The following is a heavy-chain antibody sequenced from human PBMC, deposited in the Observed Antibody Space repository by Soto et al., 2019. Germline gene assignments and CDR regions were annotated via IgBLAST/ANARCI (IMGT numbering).Heavy chain of an antibody. D-gene: IGHD2-15*01. Sequence: EVQLLESGGALVQPGGSLRLSCAASGFTFRSYAMSWVRQAPGKGLEWVSLISGSGGGTYYADSVKGRFTVSRDKAKNTLYPQRNSMRAEDMAVFYWTKHLSNCSPDSWGQGTLVTVSS. CDR3: TKHLSNCSPDS. J-gene: IGHJ4*02. CDR2: ISGSGGGT. CDR1: GFTFRSYA. V-gene: IGHV3-23*01.